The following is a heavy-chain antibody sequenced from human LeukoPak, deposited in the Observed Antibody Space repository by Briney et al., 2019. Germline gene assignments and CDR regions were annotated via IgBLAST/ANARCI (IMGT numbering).Heavy chain of an antibody. CDR3: AKARYDGEVMIAATDY. Sequence: GGSLRLSCAASGFVFKNYGMHWVRQAPGKGLEWVALIRYDGSNKYFADSVKGRFTISRDNSKNTLYLQMNNLRADDTAVYYCAKARYDGEVMIAATDYWGQGTLVTVSS. CDR1: GFVFKNYG. J-gene: IGHJ4*02. CDR2: IRYDGSNK. D-gene: IGHD2-15*01. V-gene: IGHV3-30*02.